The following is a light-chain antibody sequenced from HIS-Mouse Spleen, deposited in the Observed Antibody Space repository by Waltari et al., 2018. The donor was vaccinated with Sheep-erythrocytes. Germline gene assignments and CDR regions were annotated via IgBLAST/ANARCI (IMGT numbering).Light chain of an antibody. CDR1: SSDVGGYNY. CDR3: CSYAGSYNHV. J-gene: IGLJ1*01. Sequence: QSALTQPRSVSGSPGQSVTISCTGTSSDVGGYNYVSWYQQHPGKAPKLLLYYVSKRPSGVPERVSGSKSGNTASLTISGLQAEDEADYYCCSYAGSYNHVFATGTKVTVL. CDR2: YVS. V-gene: IGLV2-11*01.